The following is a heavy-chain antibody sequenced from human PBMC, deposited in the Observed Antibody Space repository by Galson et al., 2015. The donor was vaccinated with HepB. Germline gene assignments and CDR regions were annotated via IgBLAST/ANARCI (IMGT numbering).Heavy chain of an antibody. CDR2: ISGLNGNT. J-gene: IGHJ4*02. Sequence: SVKVSCKASGYPFADYGITWVRQAPGQGLEWMAWISGLNGNTNYTPKFQDRVTLTADSSTSAAYMELVSLTSDDTAVYYCAREEDGSGNYYSGKPASHAIDYWGQGTLVTVSS. CDR3: AREEDGSGNYYSGKPASHAIDY. CDR1: GYPFADYG. D-gene: IGHD3-10*01. V-gene: IGHV1-18*01.